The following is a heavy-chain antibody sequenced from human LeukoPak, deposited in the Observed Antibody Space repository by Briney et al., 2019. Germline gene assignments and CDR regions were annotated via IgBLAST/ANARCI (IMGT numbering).Heavy chain of an antibody. V-gene: IGHV1-69*13. Sequence: GASVKVSCKASGYTFTGYYIHWVRQAPGQGLEWVGGIIPIFNTSNYAQRFQGRVTITADESSSTAYMELSRLRSDDTAVYYCARGRSSSWYHYWGQGTLVTVSS. CDR2: IIPIFNTS. CDR3: ARGRSSSWYHY. D-gene: IGHD6-13*01. J-gene: IGHJ4*02. CDR1: GYTFTGYY.